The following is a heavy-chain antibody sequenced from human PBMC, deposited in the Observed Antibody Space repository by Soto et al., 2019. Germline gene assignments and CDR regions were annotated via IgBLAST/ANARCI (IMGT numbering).Heavy chain of an antibody. CDR3: AKGGPDGFCSGGRCYFDY. CDR1: SGSISSSSYF. D-gene: IGHD2-15*01. CDR2: IYSTGSA. Sequence: SETLSLTCSVSSGSISSSSYFWGWVRQPPGKGLEWIACIYSTGSADYNPSLKSRVTISVDTSKNQFSLNLSSVTAADTAMYYCAKGGPDGFCSGGRCYFDYWGQGTLVTVSS. J-gene: IGHJ4*02. V-gene: IGHV4-39*01.